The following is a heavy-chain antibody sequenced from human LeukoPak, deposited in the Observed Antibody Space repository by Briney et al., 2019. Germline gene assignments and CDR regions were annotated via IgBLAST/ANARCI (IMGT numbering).Heavy chain of an antibody. D-gene: IGHD1-26*01. CDR2: INPNSGGT. Sequence: ASVKVSCKASGYTFTGYYMHWVRQAPGQGLEWMGGINPNSGGTNYAQKFQGRVTMTRDTSISTAYMELSRLRSDDPAVYYCARDLSSIVGATGGAYWGQGTLVTVSS. V-gene: IGHV1-2*02. CDR1: GYTFTGYY. CDR3: ARDLSSIVGATGGAY. J-gene: IGHJ4*02.